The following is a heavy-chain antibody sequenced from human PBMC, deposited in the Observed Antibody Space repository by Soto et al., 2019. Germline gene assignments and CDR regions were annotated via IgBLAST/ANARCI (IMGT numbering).Heavy chain of an antibody. V-gene: IGHV1-18*01. J-gene: IGHJ4*02. D-gene: IGHD3-10*01. Sequence: GASVKVSCKASGYTFTSYGISWVRQAPGQGLEWMGWISAYNGNTNYAQKLQGRVTMTTDTSTSTVYMELSSLRSEDTAVYYCAIKRASFDYWGQGTLVTVSS. CDR2: ISAYNGNT. CDR1: GYTFTSYG. CDR3: AIKRASFDY.